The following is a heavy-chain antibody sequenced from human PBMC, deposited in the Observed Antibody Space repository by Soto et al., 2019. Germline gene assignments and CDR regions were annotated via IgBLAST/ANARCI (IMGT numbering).Heavy chain of an antibody. CDR2: IYHSGTT. CDR3: AIPGAGDFDY. CDR1: GASISNTDW. V-gene: IGHV4-4*02. D-gene: IGHD6-13*01. J-gene: IGHJ4*02. Sequence: NPSETLSLTCAVSGASISNTDWWSWVRQRPGKGLEWIGEIYHSGTTNCDPSLKSRVTISLDKSKSQFSLKLTSVTAADTAVYYCAIPGAGDFDYWGQGTLVTVSS.